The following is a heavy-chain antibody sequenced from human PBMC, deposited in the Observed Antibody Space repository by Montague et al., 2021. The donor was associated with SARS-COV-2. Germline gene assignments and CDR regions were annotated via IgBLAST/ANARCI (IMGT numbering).Heavy chain of an antibody. Sequence: SETLSLTCTVSGGSISSSSYYWGWIRQPPGKGLEWIGSIYYSGSTYYNPSLKSRVIISVDTSKNQFSLKLSSVTAADTAVYYCASHPLGYCSSTSCYVGWGQGTLVTASS. CDR1: GGSISSSSYY. V-gene: IGHV4-39*01. CDR3: ASHPLGYCSSTSCYVG. CDR2: IYYSGST. J-gene: IGHJ4*02. D-gene: IGHD2-2*01.